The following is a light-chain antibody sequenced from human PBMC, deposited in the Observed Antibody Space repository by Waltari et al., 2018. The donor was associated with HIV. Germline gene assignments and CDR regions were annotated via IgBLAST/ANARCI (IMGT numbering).Light chain of an antibody. CDR3: QQRSNWPPLLT. CDR2: DAS. CDR1: QSVSSY. V-gene: IGKV3-11*01. Sequence: EIVLTQSPATLSLSPGERATLSCRASQSVSSYLAWYQQKPGQAPRLLIYDASNRATCIPARFSGSGAGTDFTLTISSLEPEDFAVYYCQQRSNWPPLLTFGGGTKV. J-gene: IGKJ4*01.